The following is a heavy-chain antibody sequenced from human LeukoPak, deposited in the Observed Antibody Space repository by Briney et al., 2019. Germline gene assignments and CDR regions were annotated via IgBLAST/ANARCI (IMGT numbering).Heavy chain of an antibody. CDR2: INPSGGST. J-gene: IGHJ3*02. CDR3: AKENRNYAFDI. D-gene: IGHD1-7*01. V-gene: IGHV1-46*01. Sequence: PGAAVKVSCKASGYTFTNYYMHWVRQAPGQGLEWMGIINPSGGSTSYAQKFQGRVTMTRDMSTSTVYMELSSLRSEDTAVYYCAKENRNYAFDIWGQGTMVTVSS. CDR1: GYTFTNYY.